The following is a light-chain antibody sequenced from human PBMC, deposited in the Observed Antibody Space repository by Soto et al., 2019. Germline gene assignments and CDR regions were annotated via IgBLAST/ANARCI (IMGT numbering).Light chain of an antibody. CDR2: EVN. CDR3: CSYVGSSILM. J-gene: IGLJ3*02. CDR1: SSDVGLYNL. V-gene: IGLV2-23*02. Sequence: QSALTQPASVSGSPGQSITISCTGTSSDVGLYNLVSWYQQLPGKAPKLIIYEVNERPSGISDRFSGSKSGNMASLTISGLQDEDEADYYCCSYVGSSILMFGGGTQLTVL.